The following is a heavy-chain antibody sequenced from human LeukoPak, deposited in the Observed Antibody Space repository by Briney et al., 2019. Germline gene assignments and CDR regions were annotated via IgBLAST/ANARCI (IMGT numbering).Heavy chain of an antibody. D-gene: IGHD6-19*01. CDR1: GFTFSSYG. CDR3: AKDRLAVAAYYSDY. Sequence: GGSLRLSCAASGFTFSSYGMHWVRQAPGKGLEWVAVIWYDGSNKYYADSVKGRFTISRDNSKNTLYLQMNSLRAEDTAVYYCAKDRLAVAAYYSDYWGQGTLVTVSS. V-gene: IGHV3-33*06. J-gene: IGHJ4*02. CDR2: IWYDGSNK.